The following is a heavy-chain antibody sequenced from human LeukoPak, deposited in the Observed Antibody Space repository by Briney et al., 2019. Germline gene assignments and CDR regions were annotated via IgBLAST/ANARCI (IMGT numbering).Heavy chain of an antibody. J-gene: IGHJ5*02. V-gene: IGHV1-8*01. CDR1: GYTFTSYD. CDR2: MNPNSGNT. Sequence: ASVKVSCEASGYTFTSYDINWVRQATGQGLEWMGWMNPNSGNTGYAQKFQGRVTMTRNTSISTAYMELSSLRSEDTAVYYCAGEVGGDVWFDPWGQGTLVTVSS. D-gene: IGHD4-17*01. CDR3: AGEVGGDVWFDP.